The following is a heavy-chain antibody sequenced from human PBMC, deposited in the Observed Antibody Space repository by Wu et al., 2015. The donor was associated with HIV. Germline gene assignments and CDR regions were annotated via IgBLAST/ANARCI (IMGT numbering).Heavy chain of an antibody. CDR1: GYIFTGYY. V-gene: IGHV1-2*02. CDR3: ARGAPCCSESFTGRWFDP. D-gene: IGHD3-10*02. CDR2: INPKSGGT. Sequence: QEQLVQSGAEVKKPGASVKVSCKASGYIFTGYYIHWVRQAPGQGLEWMGWINPKSGGTKSAERFQGRVTMTSDTSISTAFMELKRVTSDDTAVYYCARGAPCCSESFTGRWFDPWGQGTLVTVSS. J-gene: IGHJ5*02.